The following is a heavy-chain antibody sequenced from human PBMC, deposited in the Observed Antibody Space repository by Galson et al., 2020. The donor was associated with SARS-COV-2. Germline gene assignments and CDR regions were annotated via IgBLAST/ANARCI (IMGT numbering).Heavy chain of an antibody. CDR3: ATSISLSSYGFNL. CDR1: GDSISGSKVY. D-gene: IGHD2-2*01. J-gene: IGHJ3*01. Sequence: ASETLSLTCSVSGDSISGSKVYWSWIRQPPGKGLEWVASFFSGGSTFYNPSLQSRLSIAADTSKNELSVTLKSVTAADTALYFCATSISLSSYGFNLWGRGTLVSVSS. CDR2: FFSGGST. V-gene: IGHV4-39*01.